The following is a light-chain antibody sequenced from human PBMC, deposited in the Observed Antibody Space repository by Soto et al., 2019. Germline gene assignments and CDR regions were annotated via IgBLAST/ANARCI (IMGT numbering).Light chain of an antibody. J-gene: IGLJ2*01. V-gene: IGLV1-40*01. CDR2: GNS. Sequence: QSVLTQAPSVSGAPGQRVTISCTGSSSNIGAGYDVHWYQQLPGTAPKLLIYGNSNRPSGVPDRFSGSKSGTSASLAITGLQAGDEADYYCQSYDSSLSGVVFGGGTQLTVL. CDR3: QSYDSSLSGVV. CDR1: SSNIGAGYD.